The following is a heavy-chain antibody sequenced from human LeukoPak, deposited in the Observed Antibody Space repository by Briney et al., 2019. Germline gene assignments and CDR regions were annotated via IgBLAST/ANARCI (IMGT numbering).Heavy chain of an antibody. Sequence: SGGSLRLSCAASGFTFSSYWMSWVRQAPGKGLEWVANIKQDGSEKYYVDSVKGRFTISRDNAKNSLYLQMNSLRAEDTAVYYCARDSPYSSSWYPLDYWGQGTLVTVSS. V-gene: IGHV3-7*01. CDR1: GFTFSSYW. D-gene: IGHD6-13*01. J-gene: IGHJ4*02. CDR2: IKQDGSEK. CDR3: ARDSPYSSSWYPLDY.